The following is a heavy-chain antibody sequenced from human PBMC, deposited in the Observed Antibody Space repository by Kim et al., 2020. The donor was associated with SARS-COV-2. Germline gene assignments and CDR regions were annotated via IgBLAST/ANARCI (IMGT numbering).Heavy chain of an antibody. J-gene: IGHJ3*02. Sequence: SETLSLTCTVSGGSISSYYWSWIRQPPGKGLEWIGYIYYSGSTNYNPSLKSRVTISVDTSKNQFSLKLSSVTAADTAVYYCAVYDYVWGSYRYPYGAFDIWGQGTMVTVSS. CDR1: GGSISSYY. CDR3: AVYDYVWGSYRYPYGAFDI. CDR2: IYYSGST. D-gene: IGHD3-16*02. V-gene: IGHV4-59*01.